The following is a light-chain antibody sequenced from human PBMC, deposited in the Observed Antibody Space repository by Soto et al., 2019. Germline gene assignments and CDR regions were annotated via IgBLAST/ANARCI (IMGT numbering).Light chain of an antibody. J-gene: IGKJ4*01. CDR1: ERIYSAY. V-gene: IGKV3-20*01. CDR2: GTS. CDR3: QQYIQWPLT. Sequence: EVMLTQSLGTLSLYRGERDTLSCRASERIYSAYLGWYQQKPGQAPRLLIYGTSSRATGIPGRFTGSGSGTEFTLTISSLQSEDFAVYYCQQYIQWPLTFGGGTKVDI.